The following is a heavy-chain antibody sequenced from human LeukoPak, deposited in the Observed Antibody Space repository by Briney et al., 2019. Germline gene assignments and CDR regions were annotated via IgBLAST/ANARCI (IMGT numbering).Heavy chain of an antibody. CDR1: GGSISSYY. D-gene: IGHD3-22*01. Sequence: PSETLSLTCTVSGGSISSYYWSWIRQPPGKGLEWIGYIYTSGSTNYNPSLKSRVTISVDTSKNQFSLKLSSVTAADTAVYYCASYYYDSSGRQSGAFDIWGQGTMVTVSS. V-gene: IGHV4-4*09. CDR2: IYTSGST. J-gene: IGHJ3*02. CDR3: ASYYYDSSGRQSGAFDI.